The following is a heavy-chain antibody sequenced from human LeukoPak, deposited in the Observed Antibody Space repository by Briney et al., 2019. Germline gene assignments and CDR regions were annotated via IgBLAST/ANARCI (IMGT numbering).Heavy chain of an antibody. Sequence: SETLSLTCTVSGCSISSHYWGWIRQPPGKGLEWIGSIYHSGSTYYNPSLKSRVTISVDTSKNQFSLKLSSVTAADTAVYYCARAYYDFWSGPINFDYWGQGTLVTVSS. CDR1: GCSISSHY. CDR2: IYHSGST. V-gene: IGHV4-38-2*02. CDR3: ARAYYDFWSGPINFDY. D-gene: IGHD3-3*01. J-gene: IGHJ4*02.